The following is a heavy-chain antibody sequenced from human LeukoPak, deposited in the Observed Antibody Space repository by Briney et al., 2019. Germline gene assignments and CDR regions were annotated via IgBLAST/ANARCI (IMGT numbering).Heavy chain of an antibody. J-gene: IGHJ4*02. Sequence: NPSETLSLTCTVSGGSISSYYWSWIRQPPGKGLEWIGYIYYSGSTNYNPSLKSRVTISVDTSKNQFSLKLSSVTAADTAVYYCASYDILTGYCGYWGQGTLVTVSS. V-gene: IGHV4-59*01. D-gene: IGHD3-9*01. CDR2: IYYSGST. CDR1: GGSISSYY. CDR3: ASYDILTGYCGY.